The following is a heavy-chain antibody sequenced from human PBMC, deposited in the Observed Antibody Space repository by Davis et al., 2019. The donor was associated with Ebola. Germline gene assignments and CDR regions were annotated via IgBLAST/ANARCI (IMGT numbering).Heavy chain of an antibody. CDR1: GYTFTSYY. CDR3: ARDPGDVPIDVS. CDR2: IIPILGIA. V-gene: IGHV1-69*04. D-gene: IGHD3-16*01. Sequence: SVKVSCKASGYTFTSYYMHWVRQAPGQGLEWMGRIIPILGIANYAQKFQGRVTITADKSTSTAYMELSSLRSEDTAVYYCARDPGDVPIDVSWGQGTLVTVSS. J-gene: IGHJ5*02.